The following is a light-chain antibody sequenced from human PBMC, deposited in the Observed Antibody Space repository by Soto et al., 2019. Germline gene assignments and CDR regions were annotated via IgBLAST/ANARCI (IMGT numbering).Light chain of an antibody. CDR3: LLLKTCPFS. CDR1: QGISSA. J-gene: IGKJ5*01. V-gene: IGKV1-13*02. Sequence: AIQLTQAPSSLSASVGDRVSITCRASQGISSALAWYQHKPGKAPKILSYDASSLQSGVPSRFSGSESGTECTLTLSSLQPEDFATYYCLLLKTCPFSFGQGKRLEIK. CDR2: DAS.